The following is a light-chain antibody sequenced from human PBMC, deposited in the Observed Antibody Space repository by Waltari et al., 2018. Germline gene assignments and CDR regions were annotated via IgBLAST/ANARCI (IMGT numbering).Light chain of an antibody. J-gene: IGLJ2*01. CDR2: EVS. CDR3: NSYAGSNTGL. Sequence: QAALTQPRSVSGSPGQSVAISCTGTSSDIGGYDYVSWYQQHPGTVPKLMIYEVSKRAAGVSDRFSGSKPGNTASLTIYGLQAEDEADYYCNSYAGSNTGLFGGWTRLTVL. V-gene: IGLV2-11*01. CDR1: SSDIGGYDY.